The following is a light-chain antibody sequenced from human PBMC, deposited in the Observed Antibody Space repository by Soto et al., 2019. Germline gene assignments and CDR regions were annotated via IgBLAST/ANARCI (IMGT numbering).Light chain of an antibody. V-gene: IGKV3-20*01. CDR3: QQYGSSPRT. CDR2: GAS. CDR1: QSVSSSY. J-gene: IGKJ1*01. Sequence: EIVLTQSPGTLSLSPGERATLSCRASQSVSSSYLAWYQQKPGQAPRLLIYGASSRATGIPDRFSGSGSGTDFTLTISRLEPEDFAVYYCQQYGSSPRTFGQETKVE.